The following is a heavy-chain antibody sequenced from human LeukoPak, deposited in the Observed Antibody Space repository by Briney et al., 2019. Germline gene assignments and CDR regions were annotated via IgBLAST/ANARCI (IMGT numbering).Heavy chain of an antibody. CDR3: ARQGSGGRAFDT. CDR2: IYSSGST. D-gene: IGHD1-26*01. CDR1: GGSISSYY. Sequence: SETLSLTCIVSGGSISSYYWGWIRQPPGKGLEWIGYIYSSGSTNSNPSLKSRVTISVDTSKSQFSLKMTSVTAADTAVYYCARQGSGGRAFDTWGQGTMVTVSS. J-gene: IGHJ3*02. V-gene: IGHV4-59*08.